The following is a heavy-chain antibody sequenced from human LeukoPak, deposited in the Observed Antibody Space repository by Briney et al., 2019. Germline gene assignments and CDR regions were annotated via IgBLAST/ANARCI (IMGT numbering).Heavy chain of an antibody. D-gene: IGHD6-19*01. J-gene: IGHJ4*02. Sequence: PSQTLSLTFTVSGGSISSGGYYWSWIRQPPGKGLEWIGYIYHSGSTYYNPSLKSRVTISVDRSKNQFSLKLSSVTAADTAVYYCARTVAVAGTLGYWGQGTLVTVSS. CDR2: IYHSGST. CDR3: ARTVAVAGTLGY. V-gene: IGHV4-30-2*01. CDR1: GGSISSGGYY.